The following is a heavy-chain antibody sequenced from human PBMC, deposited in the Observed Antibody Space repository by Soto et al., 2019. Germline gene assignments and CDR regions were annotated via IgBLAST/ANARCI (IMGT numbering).Heavy chain of an antibody. CDR1: GFTFSSYA. CDR3: AKGRVTITLYFGMDV. V-gene: IGHV3-23*01. D-gene: IGHD1-20*01. J-gene: IGHJ6*02. CDR2: ISGSGGST. Sequence: EVQLLESGGGLVQPGGSLRLLCVASGFTFSSYAMSWVRQAPGKGLEWVSEISGSGGSTDYADSVKGRFTISRDNSKSTLYLQMNSLRAEDTAIYFCAKGRVTITLYFGMDVWGQGTTVTVSS.